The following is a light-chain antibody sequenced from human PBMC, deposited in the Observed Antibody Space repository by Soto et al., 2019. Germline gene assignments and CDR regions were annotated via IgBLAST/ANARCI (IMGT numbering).Light chain of an antibody. J-gene: IGKJ5*01. CDR3: QQSYSTLSIT. Sequence: DIQMTQSPSSLSASVGDRVTITCRASESIARHLNWYQQKPGKAPKLLIYAASSLQNGVPSRFRGGGSGTDFTLTISNLQPEDFATYYCQQSYSTLSITFGHGTRLEMK. V-gene: IGKV1-39*01. CDR1: ESIARH. CDR2: AAS.